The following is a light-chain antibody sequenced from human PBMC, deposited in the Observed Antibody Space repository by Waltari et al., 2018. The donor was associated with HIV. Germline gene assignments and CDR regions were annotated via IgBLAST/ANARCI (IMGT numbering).Light chain of an antibody. V-gene: IGLV2-14*03. J-gene: IGLJ3*02. CDR2: QIT. Sequence: CTGTTSDFGPYNFVSWYQQHPGNVPKVLIYQITSRPSGVPHRFSASRSGNTASLTISGLQAEDEAVYYCSTHTADDTLAFGGGTKLTVL. CDR1: TSDFGPYNF. CDR3: STHTADDTLA.